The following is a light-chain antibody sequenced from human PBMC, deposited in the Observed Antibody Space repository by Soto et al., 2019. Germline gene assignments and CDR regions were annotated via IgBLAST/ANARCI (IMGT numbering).Light chain of an antibody. V-gene: IGKV1-5*01. CDR1: QSISTW. CDR3: QHYMNYAT. J-gene: IGKJ1*01. CDR2: DAS. Sequence: DIQMTQSPSTLSAYVGDRVTFTCRASQSISTWLAWYQQKPGKAPKLLIYDASSLESDVPSRFSGSGSGTEFTLTISAMQTDDFASYYCQHYMNYATFGQGTKVESK.